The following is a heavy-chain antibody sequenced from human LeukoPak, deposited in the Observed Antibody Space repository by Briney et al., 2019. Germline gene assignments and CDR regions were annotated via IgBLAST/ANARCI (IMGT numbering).Heavy chain of an antibody. CDR2: IIPIFGTA. J-gene: IGHJ4*02. CDR3: ARGPYSSGWYYFDY. D-gene: IGHD6-19*01. Sequence: SVKVSCKASGGTFSSYAISWVRQAPGQGLEWMGGIIPIFGTANYAQKFQGRGTITADESTSTAYMELSSLRSEDTAVYYCARGPYSSGWYYFDYWGQGTLVTVSS. V-gene: IGHV1-69*13. CDR1: GGTFSSYA.